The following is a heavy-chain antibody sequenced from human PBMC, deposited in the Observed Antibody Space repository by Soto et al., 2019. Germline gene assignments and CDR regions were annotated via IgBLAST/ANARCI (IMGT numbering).Heavy chain of an antibody. CDR1: GFTFSSYA. CDR3: AKHSGYNSGWPSDY. V-gene: IGHV3-23*01. J-gene: IGHJ4*02. D-gene: IGHD6-19*01. CDR2: ISGSGDST. Sequence: GGSLRLSCAASGFTFSSYAMSWVRQAPGKGLEWVSRISGSGDSTFYADSVKGRFTISRDNSKNTLYLQINSLRAEDTAIYYCAKHSGYNSGWPSDYWGQGT.